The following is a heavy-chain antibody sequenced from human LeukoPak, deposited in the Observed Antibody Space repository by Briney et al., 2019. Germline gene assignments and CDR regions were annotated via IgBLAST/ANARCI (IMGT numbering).Heavy chain of an antibody. Sequence: PGGSLRLSCAASGFTFSSYEMNWVRQAPGKGLEWVSYISSSGSTRYYVDSVKGRFTISRDNAKNSLYLQMNSLRAEDTALYYCARDTSSSWKGSDYWGQGTLVTVSS. D-gene: IGHD6-13*01. J-gene: IGHJ4*02. CDR1: GFTFSSYE. V-gene: IGHV3-48*03. CDR3: ARDTSSSWKGSDY. CDR2: ISSSGSTR.